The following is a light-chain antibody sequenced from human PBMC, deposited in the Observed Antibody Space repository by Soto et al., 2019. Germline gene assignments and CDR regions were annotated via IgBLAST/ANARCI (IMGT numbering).Light chain of an antibody. CDR3: SSYAGSNNYV. Sequence: QSALTQPRSVSGSPGQSVTISCAGTSSDVGGYDYVSWYQQHPGKVPKILIFDVTKRPSGVPNRFSGSKSGNTASLTVSGLQAEDEADYYCSSYAGSNNYVFGTGTKLTVL. CDR1: SSDVGGYDY. CDR2: DVT. J-gene: IGLJ1*01. V-gene: IGLV2-11*01.